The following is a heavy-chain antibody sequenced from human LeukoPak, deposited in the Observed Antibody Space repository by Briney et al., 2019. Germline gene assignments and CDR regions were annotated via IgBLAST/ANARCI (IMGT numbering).Heavy chain of an antibody. CDR2: MYHSGTT. CDR3: ARLGVDSSGLQNAFDV. V-gene: IGHV4-38-2*01. D-gene: IGHD4-11*01. CDR1: GFSISSGYY. J-gene: IGHJ3*01. Sequence: SETLSLTCAVSGFSISSGYYWGWIRQPPGKGLEWIGTMYHSGTTYYNPSLKSRVTISVDRSNNQFSLKLSSVTAADTAVYYCARLGVDSSGLQNAFDVWGQGTMVTVSS.